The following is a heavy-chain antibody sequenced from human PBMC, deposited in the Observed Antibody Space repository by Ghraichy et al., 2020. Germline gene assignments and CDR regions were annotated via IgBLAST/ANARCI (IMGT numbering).Heavy chain of an antibody. V-gene: IGHV4-34*01. Sequence: SETLSLTCAVYGGSFSGYYWSWIRQPPGKGLEWIGEINHSGSTNYNPSLKSRVTISVDTSKNQFSLKLSSVTAADTAVYYCARGMDGDPKSPNFDYWGQGTLVTVSS. CDR3: ARGMDGDPKSPNFDY. D-gene: IGHD2-21*02. J-gene: IGHJ4*02. CDR1: GGSFSGYY. CDR2: INHSGST.